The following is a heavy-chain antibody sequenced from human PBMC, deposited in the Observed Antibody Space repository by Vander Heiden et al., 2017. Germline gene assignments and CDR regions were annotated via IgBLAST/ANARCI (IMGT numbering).Heavy chain of an antibody. CDR3: ARGIYSYDFWSGYYTYSPYYYYGMDV. Sequence: QVQLVQSGAEVKKPGASVKVSCKASGYTFTSYDINWVRQDTGQGLEWMGWMNPNSGNTGYAQKFQGRVTMTRNTSISTAYMELSSLRSEDTAVYYCARGIYSYDFWSGYYTYSPYYYYGMDVWGQGTTVTVSS. CDR1: GYTFTSYD. D-gene: IGHD3-3*01. CDR2: MNPNSGNT. J-gene: IGHJ6*02. V-gene: IGHV1-8*01.